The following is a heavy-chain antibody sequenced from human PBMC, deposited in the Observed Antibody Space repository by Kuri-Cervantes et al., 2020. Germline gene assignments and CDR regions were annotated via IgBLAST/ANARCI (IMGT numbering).Heavy chain of an antibody. Sequence: SETLSLTCTVSGGSISSYYWSWIRQPPGKGLEWIGYIYYSESTNYNPSLKSRVTISVDTSKNQFSLKLSSVTAADTAVYYCARVRGYSYGPFDYWGQGTLVTVSS. CDR3: ARVRGYSYGPFDY. D-gene: IGHD5-18*01. J-gene: IGHJ4*02. CDR1: GGSISSYY. CDR2: IYYSEST. V-gene: IGHV4-59*12.